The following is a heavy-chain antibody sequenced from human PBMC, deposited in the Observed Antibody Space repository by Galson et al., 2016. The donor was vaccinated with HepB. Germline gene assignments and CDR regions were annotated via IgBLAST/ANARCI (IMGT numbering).Heavy chain of an antibody. Sequence: QSGAEVKKPGESLKISCKGSAYSFSSYWIGWVRQMPGKGLEWMGIIYPVDSDTRYSPSFQGQVTISFDKSITTAYLQWSSLKASDTAMYYCARGYSDTSGSYPPSFDHWGQGTLVTVSS. V-gene: IGHV5-51*01. J-gene: IGHJ4*02. D-gene: IGHD3-22*01. CDR2: IYPVDSDT. CDR3: ARGYSDTSGSYPPSFDH. CDR1: AYSFSSYW.